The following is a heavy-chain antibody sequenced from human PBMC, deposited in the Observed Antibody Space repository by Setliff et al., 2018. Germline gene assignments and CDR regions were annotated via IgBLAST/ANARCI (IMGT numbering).Heavy chain of an antibody. D-gene: IGHD1-7*01. CDR1: GGSISSSSCY. CDR3: ARDPYNWNYGDAFDI. CDR2: IYYSGST. V-gene: IGHV4-39*07. J-gene: IGHJ3*02. Sequence: SETLSLTCTVSGGSISSSSCYWGWIRQPPGKGLEWIGSIYYSGSTYYNPSLKSRVTISVDTSKNQFSLKLSSVTAADTAVYYCARDPYNWNYGDAFDIWGQGTMVTVSS.